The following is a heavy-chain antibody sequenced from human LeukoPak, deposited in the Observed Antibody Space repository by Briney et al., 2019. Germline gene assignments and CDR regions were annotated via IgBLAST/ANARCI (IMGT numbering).Heavy chain of an antibody. CDR3: ARGNLDADRSGYISVGSHGMDV. J-gene: IGHJ6*02. V-gene: IGHV3-33*01. D-gene: IGHD3-22*01. CDR2: IWYDGSNK. CDR1: EFTFNTYG. Sequence: GGSLRLSCAASEFTFNTYGMHWVRQAPGKGLEWVAVIWYDGSNKYYADSVKGRFTISRDNSNNTLYLQMNSLRAEDTAVYHCARGNLDADRSGYISVGSHGMDVWGQGTTVTVSS.